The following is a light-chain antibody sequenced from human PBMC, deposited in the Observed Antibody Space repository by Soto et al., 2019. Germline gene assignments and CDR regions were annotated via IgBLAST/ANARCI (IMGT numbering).Light chain of an antibody. Sequence: QSTLTQSPSLSGSPGQSVTISCTGTSTDFVSYNRVSWYQQPPGTAPKLIIYEASNRPSGVPDRFSGSKSGNTASLTISGLQAADEADYYCSLYTSENTYVFGTGTKVTVL. CDR2: EAS. J-gene: IGLJ1*01. CDR1: STDFVSYNR. V-gene: IGLV2-18*01. CDR3: SLYTSENTYV.